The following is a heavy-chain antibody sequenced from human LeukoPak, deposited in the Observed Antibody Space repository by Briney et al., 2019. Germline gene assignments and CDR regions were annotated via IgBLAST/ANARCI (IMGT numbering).Heavy chain of an antibody. CDR1: GFTFSGDY. CDR2: ISSVGSST. CDR3: AKTQLVQGDY. Sequence: GGSLRLSCAASGFTFSGDYMSWIRQAPGKGLEWVSYISSVGSSTVYADSVKGRFTISRDNSKNTLYLQMNSLRAEDTAVYYCAKTQLVQGDYWGQGTLVTVSS. D-gene: IGHD6-13*01. V-gene: IGHV3-11*04. J-gene: IGHJ4*02.